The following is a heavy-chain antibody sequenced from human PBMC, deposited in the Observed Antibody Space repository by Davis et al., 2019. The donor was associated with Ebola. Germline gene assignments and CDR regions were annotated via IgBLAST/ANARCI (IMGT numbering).Heavy chain of an antibody. CDR1: GGSFSGYY. J-gene: IGHJ5*02. CDR2: INHSGST. V-gene: IGHV4-34*01. D-gene: IGHD3-16*01. Sequence: PSETLSLTCAVYGGSFSGYYWSWIRQPPGKGLEWIGEINHSGSTNYNPSLKSRVTISVDTSKNQFSLKLSSVTAADTAVYYCARSLDYDRHNWFDPWGQGTLVTVSS. CDR3: ARSLDYDRHNWFDP.